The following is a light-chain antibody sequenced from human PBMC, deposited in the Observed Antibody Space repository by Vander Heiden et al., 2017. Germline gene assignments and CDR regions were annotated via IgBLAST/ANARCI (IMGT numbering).Light chain of an antibody. CDR2: GAS. CDR1: QSVSSN. CDR3: QQYNNWPPLP. J-gene: IGKJ4*01. V-gene: IGKV3D-15*01. Sequence: EIVMTQSPATLSLSPGETATLSCRASQSVSSNLAWYQQKPGQAPRLLIYGASTRATGIPARFSGSGSGTEFTLTISSLQSEDFAGYYCQQYNNWPPLPFGGGTTVEIK.